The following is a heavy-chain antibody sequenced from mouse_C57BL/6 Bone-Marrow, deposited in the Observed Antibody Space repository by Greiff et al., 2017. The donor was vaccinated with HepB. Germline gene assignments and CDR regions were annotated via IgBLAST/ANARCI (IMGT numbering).Heavy chain of an antibody. V-gene: IGHV1-81*01. CDR2: IYPRSGTT. CDR1: GFTFTSYG. CDR3: AREGWLLLFDY. J-gene: IGHJ2*01. D-gene: IGHD2-3*01. Sequence: VQLQQSGAELARPGASVKLSCTASGFTFTSYGISWVKQRTGQGLEWIGEIYPRSGTTYYNEKFKGKATLTADKSSSTAYMELRSLTSEDSAVYVCAREGWLLLFDYWGQGTTLTVTS.